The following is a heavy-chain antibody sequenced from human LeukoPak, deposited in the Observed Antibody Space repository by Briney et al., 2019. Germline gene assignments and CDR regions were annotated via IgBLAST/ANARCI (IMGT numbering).Heavy chain of an antibody. J-gene: IGHJ6*02. D-gene: IGHD6-13*01. CDR2: IIPILGIA. CDR1: GGTFSSYA. V-gene: IGHV1-69*04. CDR3: ARWGIAAAGTGYYYYGMDV. Sequence: SVKVSCKASGGTFSSYAISWVRQAPVQGLEWMGRIIPILGIANYAQKFQGRVTITADKSTSTAYMELSSLRSEDTAVYYCARWGIAAAGTGYYYYGMDVWGQGTTVTVSS.